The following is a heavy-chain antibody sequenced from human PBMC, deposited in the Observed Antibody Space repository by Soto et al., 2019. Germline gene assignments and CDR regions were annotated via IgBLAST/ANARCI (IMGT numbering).Heavy chain of an antibody. Sequence: TLSLTCTFSGCSISSGGYWWSWIRQRPGKGLEWIGYIYYSGSTYYNPSLKSRVTISVDTSKNQFSLKLSSVTAADTAVYYCARVPYDFWSGYCYGMDVWGQGTTVTV. D-gene: IGHD3-3*01. CDR1: GCSISSGGYW. V-gene: IGHV4-31*03. J-gene: IGHJ6*02. CDR3: ARVPYDFWSGYCYGMDV. CDR2: IYYSGST.